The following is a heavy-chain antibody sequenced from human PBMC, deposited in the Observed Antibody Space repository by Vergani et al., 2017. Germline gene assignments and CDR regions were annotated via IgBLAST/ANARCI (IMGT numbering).Heavy chain of an antibody. CDR2: IVVGSGNT. CDR1: GFTFTSSA. Sequence: QMQLVQSGPEVKKPGTSVKVSCKASGFTFTSSAVQWVRQARGQRLEWIGWIVVGSGNTNYAQKFQERVTITRDMSTSTAYMELSSLRSDDTAVYYCARGKTDFQYQARPIRGYWFDPWGQGTLVTVSS. V-gene: IGHV1-58*01. CDR3: ARGKTDFQYQARPIRGYWFDP. J-gene: IGHJ5*02. D-gene: IGHD2-2*01.